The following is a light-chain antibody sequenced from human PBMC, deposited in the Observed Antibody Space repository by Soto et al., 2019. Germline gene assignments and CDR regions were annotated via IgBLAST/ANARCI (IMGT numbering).Light chain of an antibody. CDR2: DVS. J-gene: IGLJ2*01. Sequence: QSALTQPASVSGSPGQSITISCTGTSSDVGGYNYVSWYQQHPGKAPKLMIYDVSNRPSGVSNRFSGSNSGNTASLTISGLPADDEADYYCSSYTSSSTGVFGGGTKLTVL. CDR1: SSDVGGYNY. CDR3: SSYTSSSTGV. V-gene: IGLV2-14*01.